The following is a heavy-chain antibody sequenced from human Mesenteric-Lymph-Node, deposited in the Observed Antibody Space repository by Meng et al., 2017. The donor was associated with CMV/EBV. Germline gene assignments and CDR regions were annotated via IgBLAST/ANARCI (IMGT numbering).Heavy chain of an antibody. CDR2: ISYDGSNK. Sequence: GESLKISCAASGFTFSSYAMHWVRQAPGKGLEWVAVISYDGSNKYYADSVKGRFTISRDNSKNTLYLQMNSLRAEDTAVYYCARDNGGIVVIPARYGMDVWGQGTTVTVSS. D-gene: IGHD2-2*01. CDR3: ARDNGGIVVIPARYGMDV. CDR1: GFTFSSYA. J-gene: IGHJ6*02. V-gene: IGHV3-30*04.